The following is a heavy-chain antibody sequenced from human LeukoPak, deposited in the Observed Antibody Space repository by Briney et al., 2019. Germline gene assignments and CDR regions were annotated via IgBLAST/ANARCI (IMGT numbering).Heavy chain of an antibody. D-gene: IGHD3-22*01. CDR3: ARDGLRSYYDSSGYHDAFDI. CDR1: GFTFWSYG. J-gene: IGHJ3*02. V-gene: IGHV3-30*03. CDR2: ISYDGNHE. Sequence: GGSLRLSCTASGFTFWSYGIHWVRQAPGKGLEWVAVISYDGNHEVYADSVKGRFTVSRDNSKNTLYLQMNSLRAEDTAVYYCARDGLRSYYDSSGYHDAFDIWGQGTMVTVSS.